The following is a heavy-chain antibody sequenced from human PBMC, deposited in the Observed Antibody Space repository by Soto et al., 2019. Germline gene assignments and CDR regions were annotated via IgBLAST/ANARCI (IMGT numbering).Heavy chain of an antibody. J-gene: IGHJ6*02. CDR3: AKTQQWGLPLSGGMDV. CDR1: GFTFSTYG. Sequence: EVQLLESGGGLVQPRGSLRLSCAASGFTFSTYGMSWVRQAPGKGLEWVSVISGGGGDTYYAGSVKGRFTISRDNSKNTLYLEMNRLRAEDTAVYYCAKTQQWGLPLSGGMDVWGQGTTVTVSS. CDR2: ISGGGGDT. D-gene: IGHD6-19*01. V-gene: IGHV3-23*01.